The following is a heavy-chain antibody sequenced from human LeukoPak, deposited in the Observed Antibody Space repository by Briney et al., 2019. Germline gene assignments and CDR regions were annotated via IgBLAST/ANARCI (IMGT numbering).Heavy chain of an antibody. CDR2: IYPGDSDT. Sequence: GESLKISCKGSGYSFTSYWIGWVRQMPGKGLEWMGIIYPGDSDTRYSPSFQGQVTISADKSISTAYPQWSSLKASDTAMYYCARRDSSSWYYFDYWGQGTLVTVSS. J-gene: IGHJ4*02. CDR1: GYSFTSYW. V-gene: IGHV5-51*01. D-gene: IGHD6-13*01. CDR3: ARRDSSSWYYFDY.